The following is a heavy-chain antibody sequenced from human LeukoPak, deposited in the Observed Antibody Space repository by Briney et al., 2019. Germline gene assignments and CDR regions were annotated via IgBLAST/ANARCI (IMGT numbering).Heavy chain of an antibody. D-gene: IGHD2-2*01. CDR1: GYSFASYW. CDR3: ASERYCSSTSCYFDY. V-gene: IGHV5-10-1*01. Sequence: GESLKISCKGSGYSFASYWITWVRLMPGKGLQWMGRIDPSDSYTNYSPPFQGHVTISADKSISTAYLQWSSLKASDTAMYYCASERYCSSTSCYFDYWGQGTLVTVSS. CDR2: IDPSDSYT. J-gene: IGHJ4*02.